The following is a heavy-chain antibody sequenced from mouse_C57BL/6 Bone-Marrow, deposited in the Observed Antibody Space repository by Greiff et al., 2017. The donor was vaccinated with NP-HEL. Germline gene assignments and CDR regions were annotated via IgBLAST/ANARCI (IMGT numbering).Heavy chain of an antibody. J-gene: IGHJ2*01. Sequence: EVNLVESGEGLVKPGGSLKLSCAASGFTFSSYAMSWVRQTPEKRLEWVAYISSGGDYIYYADTVKGRFTISRDNARNTLYLQMSSLKSEDTAMYYCTRDHDYDYFDYWGQGTTLTVSS. CDR2: ISSGGDYI. CDR3: TRDHDYDYFDY. CDR1: GFTFSSYA. D-gene: IGHD2-4*01. V-gene: IGHV5-9-1*02.